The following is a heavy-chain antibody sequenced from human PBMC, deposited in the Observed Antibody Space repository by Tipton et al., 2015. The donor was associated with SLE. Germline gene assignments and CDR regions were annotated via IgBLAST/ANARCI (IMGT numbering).Heavy chain of an antibody. CDR1: GFTFSSYD. V-gene: IGHV3-13*04. J-gene: IGHJ4*02. CDR3: AREAPEGRYFDY. CDR2: IGTAGDT. Sequence: VQLVQSGGVVVQPGGSLRLSCAASGFTFSSYDMHWVRQATGKGLEWVSAIGTAGDTYYADSVKGRFTISRDNSKNTLYLQMNSLRAEDTAVYYCAREAPEGRYFDYWGQGTLVTVSS. D-gene: IGHD1-26*01.